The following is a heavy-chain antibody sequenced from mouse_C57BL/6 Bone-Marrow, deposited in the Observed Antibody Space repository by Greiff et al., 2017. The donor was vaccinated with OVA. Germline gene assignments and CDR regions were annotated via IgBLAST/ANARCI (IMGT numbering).Heavy chain of an antibody. V-gene: IGHV1-9*01. CDR1: GYTFTGYW. CDR3: ARRYYGSSYWYFDV. D-gene: IGHD1-1*01. Sequence: QVQLQQSGAELMKPGASVKLSCKATGYTFTGYWIEWVKQRPGHGLEWIGEILPGSGSTNYNEKFKGKATFTADTSYNTAYMQLSSLTTEYSAIYYCARRYYGSSYWYFDVWGTGTTVTVSS. CDR2: ILPGSGST. J-gene: IGHJ1*03.